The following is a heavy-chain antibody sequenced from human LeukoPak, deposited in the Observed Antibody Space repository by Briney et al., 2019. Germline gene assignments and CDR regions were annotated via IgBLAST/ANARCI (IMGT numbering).Heavy chain of an antibody. Sequence: GGSLRLSCAASGFTFSSYGMHWVRQAPGKGLEWVAVISYDGSNKYYADSVKGRFTISRDNSKNTLYLQMNSLRAEDTAVYYCAEDRYSYAFEYFQHWGQGTLVTVSS. J-gene: IGHJ1*01. CDR2: ISYDGSNK. V-gene: IGHV3-30*18. CDR3: AEDRYSYAFEYFQH. CDR1: GFTFSSYG. D-gene: IGHD5-18*01.